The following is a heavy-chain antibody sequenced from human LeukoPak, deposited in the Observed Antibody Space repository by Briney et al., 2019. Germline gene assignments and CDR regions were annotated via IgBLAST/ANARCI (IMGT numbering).Heavy chain of an antibody. CDR3: ARSTDDYGDYYYYYGMDV. V-gene: IGHV4-59*01. CDR1: GGSISSYY. D-gene: IGHD4-17*01. CDR2: TYYSGST. Sequence: SETLSLTCTVSGGSISSYYRSWIRQPPGKGLEWIGYTYYSGSTNYNPSIKSRVTISVDTSKNQFSLKLSSVTAADTAVYYCARSTDDYGDYYYYYGMDVWGQGTTVTVSS. J-gene: IGHJ6*02.